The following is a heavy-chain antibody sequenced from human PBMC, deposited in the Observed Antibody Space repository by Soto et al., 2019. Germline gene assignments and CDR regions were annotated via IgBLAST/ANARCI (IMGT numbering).Heavy chain of an antibody. D-gene: IGHD4-17*01. V-gene: IGHV1-18*01. Sequence: QVQLVQSEVEVKKPGASVKVSCKASGYMVSDYAINWVRLAPGRGLEWMGWIIPYTDNEKYAEKFQGRVTLTTDTSTNTVYMDLRSLTPDDTGVYFCVRNPFSHYAGMDVWGQGTSVTVSS. CDR3: VRNPFSHYAGMDV. J-gene: IGHJ6*02. CDR2: IIPYTDNE. CDR1: GYMVSDYA.